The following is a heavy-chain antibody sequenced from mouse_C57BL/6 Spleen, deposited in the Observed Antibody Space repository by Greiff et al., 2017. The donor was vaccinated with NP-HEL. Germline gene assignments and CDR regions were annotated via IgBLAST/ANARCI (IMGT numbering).Heavy chain of an antibody. Sequence: VQLKESGPSLVRPSQTLSLTCTVTGFSINSDCYWIWIRQFPGNKLEYIGYTFYSGITYYNPSLESRTYITRDTSKNQFSLKLSSVTTEDTATYYCARAYSNSDWYFDVWGTGTTVTVSS. CDR1: GFSINSDCY. CDR2: TFYSGIT. V-gene: IGHV3-3*01. D-gene: IGHD2-5*01. J-gene: IGHJ1*03. CDR3: ARAYSNSDWYFDV.